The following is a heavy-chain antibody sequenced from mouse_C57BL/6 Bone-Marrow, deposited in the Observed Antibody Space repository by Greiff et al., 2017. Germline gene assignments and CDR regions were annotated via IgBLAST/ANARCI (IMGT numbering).Heavy chain of an antibody. CDR2: NYPGDGDT. CDR1: GYAFSSSW. J-gene: IGHJ2*01. V-gene: IGHV1-82*01. Sequence: VKLQESGPELVKPGASVKISCKASGYAFSSSWMNWVEQRPGKGLEWIGRNYPGDGDTNYNVKFKGKATLTADKSSSTAYMQLSSLKSEDSAVYFCARGLRLFDYWGQGTTLTVSS. D-gene: IGHD3-2*02. CDR3: ARGLRLFDY.